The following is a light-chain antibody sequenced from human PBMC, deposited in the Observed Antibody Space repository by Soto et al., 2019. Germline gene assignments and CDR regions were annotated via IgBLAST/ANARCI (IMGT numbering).Light chain of an antibody. Sequence: QSVLTQPPSASGTPGQRVTISCSGSSSNIGSNYVYWYQQLPGTDPKLLIYRNNHRPSGVPDRFSGSTSGTSASLAISGLRSVDEADYDCEAGDASLSGRLFGGGTKLTVL. CDR1: SSNIGSNY. J-gene: IGLJ3*02. CDR3: EAGDASLSGRL. CDR2: RNN. V-gene: IGLV1-47*01.